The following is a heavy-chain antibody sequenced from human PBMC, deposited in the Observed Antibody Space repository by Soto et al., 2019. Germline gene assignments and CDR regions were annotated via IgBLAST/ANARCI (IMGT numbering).Heavy chain of an antibody. Sequence: GGSLRLSCAASGFTFSRYGMHWVRQAPGKGLEWVAVISYDGSNKYYADSVKGRFTISRDNSKNTLYRQMDSLRAQDTAVYYCAKVPSYYDFWSDYQGVAHPDYWVQGTLVTVSS. J-gene: IGHJ4*02. D-gene: IGHD3-3*01. CDR1: GFTFSRYG. CDR2: ISYDGSNK. CDR3: AKVPSYYDFWSDYQGVAHPDY. V-gene: IGHV3-30*18.